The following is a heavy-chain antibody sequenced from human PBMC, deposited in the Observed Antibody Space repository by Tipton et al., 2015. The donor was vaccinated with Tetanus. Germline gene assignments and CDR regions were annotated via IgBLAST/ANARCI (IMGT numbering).Heavy chain of an antibody. Sequence: TLSLTCAVYGGSFSGYYWSWIRQPPGKGLEWIGEINHSGSTNYNPSLKSRVTISVDTSKNQFSLKLSSVTAADTAVYYCAREVLGDYGPLDAFDIWGQGTMVTVSS. D-gene: IGHD4/OR15-4a*01. V-gene: IGHV4-34*01. J-gene: IGHJ3*02. CDR3: AREVLGDYGPLDAFDI. CDR2: INHSGST. CDR1: GGSFSGYY.